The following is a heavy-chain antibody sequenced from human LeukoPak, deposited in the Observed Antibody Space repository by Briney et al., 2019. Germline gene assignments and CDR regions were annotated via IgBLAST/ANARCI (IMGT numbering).Heavy chain of an antibody. CDR3: AKLPMTTVTTSDY. J-gene: IGHJ4*02. CDR1: GFTFSSYS. Sequence: GGSLRLSCAASGFTFSSYSMNWVRQAPGKGLEWVAVISYDGSNKYYADSVKGRFTISRDNSKNTLYLQMNSLRAEDTAVYYCAKLPMTTVTTSDYWGQGTLVTVSS. V-gene: IGHV3-30*18. CDR2: ISYDGSNK. D-gene: IGHD4-17*01.